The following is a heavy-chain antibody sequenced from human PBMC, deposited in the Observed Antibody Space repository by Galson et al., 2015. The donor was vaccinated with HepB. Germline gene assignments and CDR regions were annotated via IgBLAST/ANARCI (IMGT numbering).Heavy chain of an antibody. CDR3: AKGLAPYYYDSSGYWGNGFDY. J-gene: IGHJ4*02. D-gene: IGHD3-22*01. V-gene: IGHV3-30*18. CDR1: GFTFSSYG. CDR2: ISYDGSNK. Sequence: SLRLSCAASGFTFSSYGMHWVRQAPGKGLEWVAVISYDGSNKYYADSVKGRFTISRDNSKNTLYLQMNSLRAEDTAVYYCAKGLAPYYYDSSGYWGNGFDYWGQGTLVTVSS.